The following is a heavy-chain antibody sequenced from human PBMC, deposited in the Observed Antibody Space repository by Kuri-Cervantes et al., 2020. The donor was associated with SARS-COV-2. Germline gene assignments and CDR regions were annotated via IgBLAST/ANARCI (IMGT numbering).Heavy chain of an antibody. J-gene: IGHJ6*03. D-gene: IGHD6-13*01. Sequence: GGSLRLSCAASGFTFSSYAMHWVRQAPGKGLEWVAVISYDGSNKYYADSVKGRFTISRDNSKNTLYLQMNSLRAEDTAVYYCAKASIAAAGEGNYYYYYYMDVWGKGTTVTVSS. CDR2: ISYDGSNK. V-gene: IGHV3-30-3*01. CDR1: GFTFSSYA. CDR3: AKASIAAAGEGNYYYYYYMDV.